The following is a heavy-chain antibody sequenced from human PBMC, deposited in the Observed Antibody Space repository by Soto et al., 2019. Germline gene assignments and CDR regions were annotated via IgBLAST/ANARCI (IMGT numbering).Heavy chain of an antibody. CDR1: GYTFTNFA. Sequence: ASVKVSCKASGYTFTNFAMHWVRQAPGQRLEWMGWINPNSGGTNYAQKFQGWVTMTRDTSISTAYMELSRLRSDDTAVYYCARGPRLRYFDWFDYGMDVWGQGTTVTAP. D-gene: IGHD3-9*01. V-gene: IGHV1-2*04. CDR3: ARGPRLRYFDWFDYGMDV. CDR2: INPNSGGT. J-gene: IGHJ6*02.